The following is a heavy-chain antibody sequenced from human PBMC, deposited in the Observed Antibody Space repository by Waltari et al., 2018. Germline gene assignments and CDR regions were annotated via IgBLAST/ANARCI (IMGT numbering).Heavy chain of an antibody. V-gene: IGHV4-30-4*08. J-gene: IGHJ4*02. Sequence: QVQLQESGPGLVKPSQTLSLTCTVSGGSIRSGDYYWSWIRQPPGKGLEWIGYISYSGSTYYNPSLTGRVTISVDPSNTQFSLKLSSVTAADTAVYYCARAWGYSGYLFDYWGQGTLVTVSS. CDR2: ISYSGST. D-gene: IGHD5-12*01. CDR1: GGSIRSGDYY. CDR3: ARAWGYSGYLFDY.